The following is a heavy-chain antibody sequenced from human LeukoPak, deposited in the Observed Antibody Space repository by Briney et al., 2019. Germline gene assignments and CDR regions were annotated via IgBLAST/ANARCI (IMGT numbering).Heavy chain of an antibody. CDR2: IYYSGST. V-gene: IGHV4-39*07. CDR1: GGSISSSSYY. D-gene: IGHD4-23*01. J-gene: IGHJ4*02. Sequence: PSETLSLTCTVSGGSISSSSYYWGWIRQPPGKGLEWIGSIYYSGSTYYNPSLKSRVTISVDTSKNQFSLKLSSVTAADTAVYYCARALPSLRWSNYYFDYWGQGTLVTVSS. CDR3: ARALPSLRWSNYYFDY.